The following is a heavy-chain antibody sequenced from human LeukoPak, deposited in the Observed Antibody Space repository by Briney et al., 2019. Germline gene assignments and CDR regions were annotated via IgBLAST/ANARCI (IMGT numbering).Heavy chain of an antibody. J-gene: IGHJ1*01. D-gene: IGHD6-13*01. V-gene: IGHV4-30-2*01. Sequence: SETLSLTCTVSGGSISSGGYYWSWIRQPPGKGLEWIGYIYHSGSTYYNPSLKSRVTISVDRSKNQFSLKLSSVTAADTAVYYCARVYSSLLQHWGQGTLVTVSS. CDR3: ARVYSSLLQH. CDR1: GGSISSGGYY. CDR2: IYHSGST.